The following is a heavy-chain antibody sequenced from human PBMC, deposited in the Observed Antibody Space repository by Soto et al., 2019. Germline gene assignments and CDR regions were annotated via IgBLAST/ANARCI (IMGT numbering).Heavy chain of an antibody. D-gene: IGHD2-21*01. CDR3: AKECDHIDYYDMDV. V-gene: IGHV3-23*01. CDR1: GFTFSSYA. Sequence: PGGSLRLSCAASGFTFSSYAMSWVRQAPGKGLEWVSAISGSGGSTYYEDSVKGRFSISSDNSKNMLYLQLNRLRAKTTATSYCAKECDHIDYYDMDVWGQGTTVTVSS. CDR2: ISGSGGST. J-gene: IGHJ6*02.